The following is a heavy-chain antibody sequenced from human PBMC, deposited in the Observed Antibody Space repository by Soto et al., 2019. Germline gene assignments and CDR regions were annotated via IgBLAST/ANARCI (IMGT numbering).Heavy chain of an antibody. V-gene: IGHV1-46*01. D-gene: IGHD6-13*01. J-gene: IGHJ5*02. CDR2: INPSGGST. Sequence: QVQLVQSGAEVKKPGASVKVSCKASGYTFTSYYMHWVRQAPGQGLEWMGIINPSGGSTSYAQKFQGSVTMTRDTSTSTVYMELSSLRSEDTAVYYCARVSSSWSGFSGFDPWGQGTLVTVSS. CDR1: GYTFTSYY. CDR3: ARVSSSWSGFSGFDP.